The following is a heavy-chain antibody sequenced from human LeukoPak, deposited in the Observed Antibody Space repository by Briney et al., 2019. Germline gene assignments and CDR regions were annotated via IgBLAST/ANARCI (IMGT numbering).Heavy chain of an antibody. CDR3: ARDLSGGCSSTSCYRPHGGLRFDP. Sequence: SQTLSLTCTVSGGSISSGGYYWSWIRQHPGKGLEWIGYIYYSGSTYYNPSLKGRVTISVDTSKNQFSLKLSSVTAADTAVYYCARDLSGGCSSTSCYRPHGGLRFDPWGQGTLVTVSS. CDR1: GGSISSGGYY. CDR2: IYYSGST. J-gene: IGHJ5*02. V-gene: IGHV4-31*03. D-gene: IGHD2-2*01.